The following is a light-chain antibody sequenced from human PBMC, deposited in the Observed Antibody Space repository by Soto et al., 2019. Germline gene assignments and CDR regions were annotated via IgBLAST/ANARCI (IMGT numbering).Light chain of an antibody. Sequence: EIVMTQSPATLSVSPGARATLSCRASQSVSSNLAWCQQKPGQAPRLLIYDASNRATGIPARFSGSGSGTDFTLTISSLEPEDIAVYYCQQRSNWRVTFGGGTKVDIK. CDR1: QSVSSN. V-gene: IGKV3-11*01. CDR3: QQRSNWRVT. J-gene: IGKJ4*01. CDR2: DAS.